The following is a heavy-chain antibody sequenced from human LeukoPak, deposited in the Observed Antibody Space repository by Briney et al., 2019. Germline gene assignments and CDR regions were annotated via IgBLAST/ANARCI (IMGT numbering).Heavy chain of an antibody. Sequence: PGGSLRPSCAASGFIFSNYWMSWVRQAPGKGLEWVANIKQDGSEKYYVDSVKGRFTISRDNAKNSVYMQMNSLRAEDTAVYSCARQRRYCSGDSCYQRTFDFWGQGTLVTVSS. CDR2: IKQDGSEK. CDR1: GFIFSNYW. J-gene: IGHJ4*02. D-gene: IGHD2-15*01. CDR3: ARQRRYCSGDSCYQRTFDF. V-gene: IGHV3-7*01.